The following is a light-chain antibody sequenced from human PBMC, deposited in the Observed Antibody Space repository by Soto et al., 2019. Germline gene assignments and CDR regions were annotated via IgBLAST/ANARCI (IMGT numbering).Light chain of an antibody. CDR1: CSDVGGYNY. Sequence: SALTQPPSASGSPGQSVTISCTGTCSDVGGYNYVSWYQPHPGDAPKLMIYEVSKRPSGVPDRFSGSKSGNTASLTVSGLQAEDEADYYGSSYAGSNNLVFGGGTQLTVL. CDR2: EVS. J-gene: IGLJ2*01. CDR3: SSYAGSNNLV. V-gene: IGLV2-8*01.